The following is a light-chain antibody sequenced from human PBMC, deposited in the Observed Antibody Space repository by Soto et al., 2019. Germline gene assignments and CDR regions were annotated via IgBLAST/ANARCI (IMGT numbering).Light chain of an antibody. CDR3: QQRGNRPPWT. V-gene: IGKV3-11*01. J-gene: IGKJ1*01. CDR1: QSVGKY. Sequence: EIVMTQSPATLSLSPGERATLSCRASQSVGKYLVWYQQKPGQAPRLLIYDASNRATVIPARFSGSGSGTDFTLTISSLEPEDLAVYYCQQRGNRPPWTFGQGTKVEIK. CDR2: DAS.